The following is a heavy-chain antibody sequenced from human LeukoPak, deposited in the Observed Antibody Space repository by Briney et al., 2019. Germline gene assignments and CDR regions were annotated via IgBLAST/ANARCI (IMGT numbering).Heavy chain of an antibody. Sequence: ASVKVSCKASGYTFTSYGISWVRQAPGQGLEWMGWISAYNGNTNYAQNLQGRVTMTTDTSTSTAYMELRSLRSDDTAVYYCARVLYAKDIVVVPAAIPPDYWGQGTLVTVSS. CDR2: ISAYNGNT. CDR3: ARVLYAKDIVVVPAAIPPDY. J-gene: IGHJ4*02. D-gene: IGHD2-2*02. CDR1: GYTFTSYG. V-gene: IGHV1-18*01.